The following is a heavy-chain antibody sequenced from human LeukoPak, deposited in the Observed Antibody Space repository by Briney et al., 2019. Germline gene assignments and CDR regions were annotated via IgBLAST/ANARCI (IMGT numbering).Heavy chain of an antibody. D-gene: IGHD5-18*01. CDR3: TTEGYTSGYHAFHI. Sequence: GGPLRLSCAAPGFPLSNVWMRWVRQAPGKGLEGVRRMKSKSGGGTTDYAAPVRGRFTISRNNSENTLYLQVNNLDTEDTALYYCTTEGYTSGYHAFHIWGQGTMVTVSS. V-gene: IGHV3-15*01. CDR2: MKSKSGGGTT. CDR1: GFPLSNVW. J-gene: IGHJ3*02.